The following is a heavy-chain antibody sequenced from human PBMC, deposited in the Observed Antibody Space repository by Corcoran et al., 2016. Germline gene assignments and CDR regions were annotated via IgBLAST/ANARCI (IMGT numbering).Heavy chain of an antibody. J-gene: IGHJ4*02. D-gene: IGHD5-18*01. CDR3: AKYSGGYSYGRYDY. CDR1: GFTFSSYG. Sequence: QVQLVESGGGVVQPGRSLRRSCAASGFTFSSYGMHWVRQAPGKGLEWVAVISYDGSNKYYADSVKGRFTISRDNSKNTLYLQMNSLREEDTAVYYCAKYSGGYSYGRYDYWGQGSLFTVSA. CDR2: ISYDGSNK. V-gene: IGHV3-30*18.